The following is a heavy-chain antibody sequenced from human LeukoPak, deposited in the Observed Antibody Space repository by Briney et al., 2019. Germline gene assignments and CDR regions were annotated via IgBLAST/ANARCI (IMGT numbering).Heavy chain of an antibody. CDR3: AKIRSYYYGSGTNNAFDI. V-gene: IGHV3-23*01. J-gene: IGHJ3*02. CDR2: ISGSGGST. D-gene: IGHD3-10*01. CDR1: GFTFSSYG. Sequence: GGSLRLSCAASGFTFSSYGMSWVRQAPGKGLEWVSAISGSGGSTYYADSVKGRFTISRDNSKNTLYLQMNSLRAEDTAVYYCAKIRSYYYGSGTNNAFDIWGQGTMVTVSS.